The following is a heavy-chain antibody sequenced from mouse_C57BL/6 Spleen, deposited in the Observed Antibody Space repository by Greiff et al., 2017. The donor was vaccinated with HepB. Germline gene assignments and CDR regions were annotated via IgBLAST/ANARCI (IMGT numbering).Heavy chain of an antibody. V-gene: IGHV1-82*01. CDR1: GYAFSSSW. Sequence: VKLMESGPELVKPGASVKISCKASGYAFSSSWMNWVKQRPGKGLEWIGRIYPGDGDTNYNGKFKGKATLTADKSSSTAYMQLSSLTSEDSAVYFCARREAYYFDYWGQGTTLTVSS. J-gene: IGHJ2*01. CDR3: ARREAYYFDY. CDR2: IYPGDGDT.